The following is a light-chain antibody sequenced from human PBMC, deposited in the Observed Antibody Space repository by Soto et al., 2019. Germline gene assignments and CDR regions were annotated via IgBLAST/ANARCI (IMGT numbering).Light chain of an antibody. Sequence: ESELTQSPGTLSLSPRERATLSCRASQNVRNNYLGWYQQKAGQAPRLLIYGASIRATGVPDRFSGSGSGTDFTLTITRLEPEDFAVYYCQLYGNSRTFGQRTKVDIK. V-gene: IGKV3-20*01. CDR1: QNVRNNY. CDR3: QLYGNSRT. CDR2: GAS. J-gene: IGKJ1*01.